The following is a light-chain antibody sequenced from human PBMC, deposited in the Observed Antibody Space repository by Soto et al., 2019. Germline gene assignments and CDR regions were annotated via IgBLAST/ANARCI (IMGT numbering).Light chain of an antibody. CDR2: GAS. V-gene: IGKV3-20*01. Sequence: EIVLTQSPGSLSLSPRERATLSCRASQSVSSNHLAWYQQNPGQAPRLLIYGASRRAAGIPDRFSGSGSGTDFTLTISRLEPEDFAVYYCQQYGGSTYTFGQGTKVEIK. J-gene: IGKJ2*01. CDR3: QQYGGSTYT. CDR1: QSVSSNH.